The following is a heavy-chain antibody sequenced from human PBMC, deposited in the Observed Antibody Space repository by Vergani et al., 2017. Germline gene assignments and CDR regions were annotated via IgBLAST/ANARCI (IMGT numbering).Heavy chain of an antibody. CDR2: ISAYNGNT. CDR3: ARDPGYYDFWSGYYYYYGMDV. D-gene: IGHD3-3*01. CDR1: GYTFTSYG. J-gene: IGHJ6*04. V-gene: IGHV1-18*01. Sequence: QVQLVQSGAEVKKPGASVKVSCKASGYTFTSYGISWVRQAPGQGLEWMGWISAYNGNTNYAQKLQGRVTMTTDTSTSTAYMELRSLRSDDTAVYYCARDPGYYDFWSGYYYYYGMDVWGKGTTVTVSS.